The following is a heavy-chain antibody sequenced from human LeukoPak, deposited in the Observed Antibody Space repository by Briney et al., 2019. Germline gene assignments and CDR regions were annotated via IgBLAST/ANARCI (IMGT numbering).Heavy chain of an antibody. Sequence: GASVKVSCKASGYTFTDYYMHWVRQAPGQGLEWMGRINPHNGGTNYVQKFQGRVTMTRDTSISTVYMELSRLRSDDTAVYYCAREGGRYYYDSSGYRFWGQGTLVTVSS. CDR1: GYTFTDYY. D-gene: IGHD3-22*01. V-gene: IGHV1-2*06. CDR3: AREGGRYYYDSSGYRF. J-gene: IGHJ4*02. CDR2: INPHNGGT.